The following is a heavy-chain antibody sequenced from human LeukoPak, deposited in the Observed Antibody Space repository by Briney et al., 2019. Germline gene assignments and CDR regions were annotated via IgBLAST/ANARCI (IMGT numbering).Heavy chain of an antibody. V-gene: IGHV1-3*01. D-gene: IGHD3-22*01. Sequence: ASVRVSCKASGYTFTSYAMHWVRQAPGQRLEWMGWINAGNGNTKYSQKFQGRVTITADESTSTAYMELSSLRSEDTAVYYCATNYYDSSGYYAPVDYWGQGTLVTVSS. CDR1: GYTFTSYA. CDR3: ATNYYDSSGYYAPVDY. CDR2: INAGNGNT. J-gene: IGHJ4*02.